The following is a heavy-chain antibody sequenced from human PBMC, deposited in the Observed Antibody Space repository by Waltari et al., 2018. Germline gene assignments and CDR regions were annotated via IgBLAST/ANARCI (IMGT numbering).Heavy chain of an antibody. CDR2: INHSGSP. Sequence: QVQLQQWGAGLLKPSEPLSLTCAVYGGSFSGYYWSWIRQPPGKGLEWIGEINHSGSPNYNPSLKSRVTISVDTSKNQFSLKLSSVTAADTAVYYCAREGSSWYTVKYFQHWGQGTLVTVSS. CDR3: AREGSSWYTVKYFQH. J-gene: IGHJ1*01. CDR1: GGSFSGYY. D-gene: IGHD6-13*01. V-gene: IGHV4-34*01.